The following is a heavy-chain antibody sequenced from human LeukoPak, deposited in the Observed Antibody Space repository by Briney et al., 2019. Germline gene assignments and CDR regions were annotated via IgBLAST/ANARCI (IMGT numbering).Heavy chain of an antibody. CDR2: IYYSGST. CDR1: GGSISSYY. J-gene: IGHJ5*02. D-gene: IGHD2-21*01. V-gene: IGHV4-59*01. Sequence: PSETLSLTCTVSGGSISSYYWSWIRQPPGKGLEWIGYIYYSGSTNYNPSLKSRVTISVDTSKNQFSLKLSSVTAADTAVYYCARGYSTSWFDPWGQGTLVTVSS. CDR3: ARGYSTSWFDP.